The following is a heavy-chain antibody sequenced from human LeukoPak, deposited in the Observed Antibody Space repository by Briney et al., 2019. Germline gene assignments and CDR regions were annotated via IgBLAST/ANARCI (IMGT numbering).Heavy chain of an antibody. CDR3: ARNGYGSGSL. CDR2: IYYSGST. Sequence: PSETLSLTCTVSGGSISSYYWSWIRQPPGKGLEWIGYIYYSGSTNYNPSLKSRVTISVDTSKNQFSLKLTSVTAADTAVYYCARNGYGSGSLWGPGTLVTVSS. CDR1: GGSISSYY. D-gene: IGHD3-10*01. V-gene: IGHV4-59*08. J-gene: IGHJ4*02.